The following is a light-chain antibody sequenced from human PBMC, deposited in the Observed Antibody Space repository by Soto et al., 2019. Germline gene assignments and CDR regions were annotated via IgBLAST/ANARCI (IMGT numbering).Light chain of an antibody. CDR1: SSDVGGCNS. CDR3: SSYTSSNTLSV. J-gene: IGLJ1*01. Sequence: QSALTQPASVSGSPGQSITISCTGTSSDVGGCNSVSWYQQHPGKAPKLMIYEVTDRPSGISNRFSGSKSGNPASLTISGLQAEDEADYYCSSYTSSNTLSVFGTGTKLTVL. V-gene: IGLV2-14*01. CDR2: EVT.